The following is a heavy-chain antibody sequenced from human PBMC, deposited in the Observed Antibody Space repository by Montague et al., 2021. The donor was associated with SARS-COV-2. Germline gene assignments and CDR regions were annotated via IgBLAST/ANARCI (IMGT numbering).Heavy chain of an antibody. J-gene: IGHJ6*02. Sequence: SLRLSCAASGFTFSSYDMHWVRQAPGKGLEWVAVIWYDGSNRYYGDSVKGRFTISRDNSKNTLYLQMNSLRAEDTAVYYCAREYSAPRWFGEYNRYGMDLWGQGTTVTVS. CDR3: AREYSAPRWFGEYNRYGMDL. CDR2: IWYDGSNR. CDR1: GFTFSSYD. D-gene: IGHD3-10*01. V-gene: IGHV3-33*08.